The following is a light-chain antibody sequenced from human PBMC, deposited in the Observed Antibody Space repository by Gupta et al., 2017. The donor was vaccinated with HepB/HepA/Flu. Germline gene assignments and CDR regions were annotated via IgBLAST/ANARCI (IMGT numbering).Light chain of an antibody. CDR1: QDITHY. CDR2: AAS. CDR3: QHDDSSPLT. Sequence: IQMTQSPSSLSTSVGDRVTITCRASQDITHYLDWFQQKPGKAATSLIYAASKVQSGVPSMFSGSGSGTDFTLTISSRQPEDFATYYCQHDDSSPLTFGGGTKVDIK. V-gene: IGKV1-16*01. J-gene: IGKJ4*01.